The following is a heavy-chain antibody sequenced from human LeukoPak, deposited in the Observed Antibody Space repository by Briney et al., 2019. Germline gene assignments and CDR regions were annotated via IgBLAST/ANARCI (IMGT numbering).Heavy chain of an antibody. CDR2: IYTSGST. J-gene: IGHJ6*03. Sequence: PSETLSLTYTVSGGSISSGSYYWSWIRQPAGKGLEWIGRIYTSGSTNYNPSLKSRVTISVDTSKNQFSLKLSSVTAADTAVYYCARATYCYDSSGYYYPNYYYYYMDVWGKGTTVTVSS. V-gene: IGHV4-61*02. CDR3: ARATYCYDSSGYYYPNYYYYYMDV. CDR1: GGSISSGSYY. D-gene: IGHD3-22*01.